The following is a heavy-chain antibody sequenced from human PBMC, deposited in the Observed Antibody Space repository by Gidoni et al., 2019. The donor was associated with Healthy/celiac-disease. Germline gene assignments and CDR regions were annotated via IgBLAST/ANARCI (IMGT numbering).Heavy chain of an antibody. CDR1: GFTFSSYW. CDR3: ARDDKAQTMVRGVNRAYYYYYGMDV. V-gene: IGHV3-7*01. D-gene: IGHD3-10*01. Sequence: EVQLVESGGGLVQPGGSLRLSCAASGFTFSSYWMSWVRQAPGKGLEWVANIKQGGSEKYYVDSVKGRFTISRDNAKNSLYLQMNSLRAEDTAVYYCARDDKAQTMVRGVNRAYYYYYGMDVWGQGTTVTVSS. J-gene: IGHJ6*02. CDR2: IKQGGSEK.